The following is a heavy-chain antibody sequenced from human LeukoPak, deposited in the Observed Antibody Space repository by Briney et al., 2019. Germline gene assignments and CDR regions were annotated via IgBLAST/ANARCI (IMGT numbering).Heavy chain of an antibody. CDR3: ATDVGALTAPGSGLDC. Sequence: ASVKVSCKASGYTFTSYGFSWVRQAPGQGLEWMGWISPYNGITNYAQKFEGRVTMTTDTSTSTAYMELRSLTSEDTAVYFCATDVGALTAPGSGLDCWGQGTLVTVSP. D-gene: IGHD2-21*02. CDR1: GYTFTSYG. V-gene: IGHV1-18*01. CDR2: ISPYNGIT. J-gene: IGHJ4*02.